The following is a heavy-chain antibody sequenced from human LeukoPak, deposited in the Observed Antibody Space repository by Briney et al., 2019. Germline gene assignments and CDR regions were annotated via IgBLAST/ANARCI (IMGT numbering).Heavy chain of an antibody. CDR2: IYTSGST. D-gene: IGHD3-10*01. CDR1: GGSISSYN. Sequence: SETLSVTCTVSGGSISSYNWSSSPQPAGKGLECMGRIYTSGSTNYNPSLKSRVPMSVDTSKNQFSLKLSSVGAADTAVYYCARDRGHLDYWGQGTLVTVSS. CDR3: ARDRGHLDY. V-gene: IGHV4-4*07. J-gene: IGHJ4*02.